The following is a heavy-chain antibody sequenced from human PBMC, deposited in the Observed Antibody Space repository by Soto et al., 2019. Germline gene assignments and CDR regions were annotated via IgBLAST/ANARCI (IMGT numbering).Heavy chain of an antibody. CDR1: GFTVSSNY. V-gene: IGHV3-53*04. CDR3: ASGYGDYEV. D-gene: IGHD4-17*01. Sequence: EVQLVESGGGLVQPGGSLRLSCAASGFTVSSNYMSWVRQAPGKGLEWVSVIYSGGSTNYADSVKGRFTISRHSSENTLYLQMNSLRPEDTAVYYCASGYGDYEVWGQGTLVTVSS. J-gene: IGHJ4*02. CDR2: IYSGGST.